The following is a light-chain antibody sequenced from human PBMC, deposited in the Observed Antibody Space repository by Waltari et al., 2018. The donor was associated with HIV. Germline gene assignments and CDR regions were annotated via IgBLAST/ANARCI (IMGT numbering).Light chain of an antibody. J-gene: IGLJ2*01. CDR2: KDD. Sequence: QSVLTQPPSVSGTLGQRVTMSCSGSSSNIGSQSVYWYQQFPRKAPKLLIFKDDQRPAGVPDRFSGLKSGTSASLAVSGLRSEDEADYYCATWDDSLSVVIFGGGTNLTVL. V-gene: IGLV1-47*01. CDR1: SSNIGSQS. CDR3: ATWDDSLSVVI.